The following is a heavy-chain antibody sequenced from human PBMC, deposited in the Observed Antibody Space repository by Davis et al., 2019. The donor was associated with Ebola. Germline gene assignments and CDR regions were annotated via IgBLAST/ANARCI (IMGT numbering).Heavy chain of an antibody. CDR2: INQDSGAT. D-gene: IGHD3-10*01. V-gene: IGHV3-7*03. CDR1: GFSFSTYW. Sequence: GESLKISCAASGFSFSTYWMTWIRQAPGKGLECVANINQDSGATYYVDSVRGRFTISRDNAKNSVYLQMNSLRAEDTALYYCARESRRGGESDYWGHGTQVTVSS. CDR3: ARESRRGGESDY. J-gene: IGHJ4*01.